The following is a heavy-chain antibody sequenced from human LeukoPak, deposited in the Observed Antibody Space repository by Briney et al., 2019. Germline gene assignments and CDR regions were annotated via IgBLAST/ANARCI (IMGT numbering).Heavy chain of an antibody. J-gene: IGHJ4*02. Sequence: SQTLSLTCAISGDXVSNKNAAWNWIRQSPSIGLQWLGRTYYRSKWYNDYAVSVKGRIDINPDTSKNQFSLRLNPVTPEDTAVYFCAREGVGATMANWGQGTLVTVSS. CDR1: GDXVSNKNAA. V-gene: IGHV6-1*01. CDR3: AREGVGATMAN. D-gene: IGHD1-26*01. CDR2: TYYRSKWYN.